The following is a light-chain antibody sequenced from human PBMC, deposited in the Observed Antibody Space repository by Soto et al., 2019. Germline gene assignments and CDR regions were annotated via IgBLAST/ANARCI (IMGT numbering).Light chain of an antibody. V-gene: IGLV1-40*01. Sequence: QSVLTQPPSVSGAPGQRVTMSCTGSRTNIGAGYKVQWYQQVPGTAPKLLIYANNNRPSGVPDRFSGSKSGTSASLAITGLQAEDEADYYCQSYDSSPSGSRVFGGGTKLTVL. J-gene: IGLJ2*01. CDR3: QSYDSSPSGSRV. CDR1: RTNIGAGYK. CDR2: ANN.